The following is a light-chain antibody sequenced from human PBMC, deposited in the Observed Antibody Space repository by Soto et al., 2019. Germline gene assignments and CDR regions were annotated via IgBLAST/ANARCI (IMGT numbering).Light chain of an antibody. CDR1: SSNIGAGYD. CDR2: ANS. CDR3: QSYDSSLSGFYV. Sequence: HSELTQAPSVSGVPGQRVTISCTRSSSNIGAGYDVHWYQQLPGRAPKLLIYANSNRPLGVPDRFSGSRSGTSASLAITGLQAEDEADYSCQSYDSSLSGFYVFGTGTKVTVL. V-gene: IGLV1-40*01. J-gene: IGLJ1*01.